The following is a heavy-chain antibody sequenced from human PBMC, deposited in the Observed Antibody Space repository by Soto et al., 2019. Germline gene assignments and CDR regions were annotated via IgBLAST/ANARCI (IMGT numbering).Heavy chain of an antibody. CDR1: GGTFSSYA. V-gene: IGHV1-69*01. CDR3: ARDRLIHSSRWYYFDY. J-gene: IGHJ4*02. Sequence: QVQLVQSGAEVKKPGSSVKVSCKASGGTFSSYAISWVRQAPGQGLEWMGGIIPIFGTANYAQKFQGRVTITADESTSTAYMELSSLRSEDTAVYYCARDRLIHSSRWYYFDYWGQGTLVTVSS. D-gene: IGHD6-13*01. CDR2: IIPIFGTA.